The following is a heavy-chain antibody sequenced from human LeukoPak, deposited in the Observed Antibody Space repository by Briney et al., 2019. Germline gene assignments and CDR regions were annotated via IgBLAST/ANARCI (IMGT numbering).Heavy chain of an antibody. J-gene: IGHJ4*02. Sequence: PGGSLRLSCAASGFTFSSYGMHWVRQAPGMGLQWVAVISYDGSNKYYADSVKGRFTISRDNSKNTLYLQMNSLRAEDTAVYYCALASAGTYFDYWGQGTLVTVSS. CDR3: ALASAGTYFDY. V-gene: IGHV3-30*03. CDR2: ISYDGSNK. CDR1: GFTFSSYG. D-gene: IGHD6-13*01.